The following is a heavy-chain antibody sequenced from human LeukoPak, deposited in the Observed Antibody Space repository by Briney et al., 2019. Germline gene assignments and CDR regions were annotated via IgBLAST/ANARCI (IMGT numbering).Heavy chain of an antibody. CDR1: GLTFSSHW. Sequence: GGSLRLSCAASGLTFSSHWMSWVRKAPGKGLERVANIKQDGSEKYYVDSVKGRFTISRDNAKNSLYLQMNSLRAEDTAVYYCATLVATTQFDYWGQGTLVTVSS. V-gene: IGHV3-7*01. J-gene: IGHJ4*02. CDR3: ATLVATTQFDY. CDR2: IKQDGSEK. D-gene: IGHD5-12*01.